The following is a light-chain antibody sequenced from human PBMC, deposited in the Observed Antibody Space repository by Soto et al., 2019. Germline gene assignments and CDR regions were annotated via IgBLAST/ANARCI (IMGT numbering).Light chain of an antibody. J-gene: IGKJ1*01. V-gene: IGKV3-20*01. CDR3: QQYGSSPPRT. Sequence: VMTQSPATLSVSPGERATLSCRASQSISSNLAWYQQKPGQAPRLLMFRTSTRATDVPDRFSGSGSGADFTLTISRLEPEDFAVYYCQQYGSSPPRTFGQGTKVDIK. CDR1: QSISSN. CDR2: RTS.